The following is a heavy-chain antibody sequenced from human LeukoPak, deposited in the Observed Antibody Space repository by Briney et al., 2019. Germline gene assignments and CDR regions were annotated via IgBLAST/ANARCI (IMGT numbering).Heavy chain of an antibody. CDR3: AKETTVTTWHNYYYYYMDV. CDR2: ISGSGGST. D-gene: IGHD4-17*01. CDR1: GFTFSSYA. J-gene: IGHJ6*03. V-gene: IGHV3-23*01. Sequence: GGSLRLSCAASGFTFSSYAMSWVRQAPGKGLEWVSAISGSGGSTYYADSVKGRFTISRDNSKNTLYLQMNSLRAEDTAVYYCAKETTVTTWHNYYYYYMDVWGKGTTVTVSS.